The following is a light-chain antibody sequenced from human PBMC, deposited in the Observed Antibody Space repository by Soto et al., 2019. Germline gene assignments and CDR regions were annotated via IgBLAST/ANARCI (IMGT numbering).Light chain of an antibody. CDR2: WAS. V-gene: IGKV4-1*01. CDR1: HSVLSNSDNKNY. CDR3: QQYHSDPIT. Sequence: DFVMTQSPDSLAVSLGERATINCSASHSVLSNSDNKNYLAWFQQKPGQPPKLLFYWASTRESGVPDRFSGSGSATDFTLTISSLQAEDVAVYYCQQYHSDPITFGQGTRLEIK. J-gene: IGKJ5*01.